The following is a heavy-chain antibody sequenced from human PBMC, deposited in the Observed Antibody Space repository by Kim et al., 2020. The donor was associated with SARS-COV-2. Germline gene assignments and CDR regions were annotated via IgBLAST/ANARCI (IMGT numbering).Heavy chain of an antibody. Sequence: STTYAVSVKGRFTISRDDAKNTLHLQMISLRAEDTAVYYCARGYHYGMDVWGQGTTVTVSS. CDR3: ARGYHYGMDV. V-gene: IGHV3-74*01. CDR2: ST. J-gene: IGHJ6*02.